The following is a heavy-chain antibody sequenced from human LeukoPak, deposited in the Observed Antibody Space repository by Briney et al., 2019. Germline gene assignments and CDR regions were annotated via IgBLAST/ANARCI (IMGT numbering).Heavy chain of an antibody. D-gene: IGHD3-10*01. J-gene: IGHJ6*03. V-gene: IGHV3-7*01. Sequence: GGSLRLSCAASGLTFSKYWMTWVRQAPGKGLEWVANIKEDGSEKYYVDSVKGRFTISRDNAKNSLYLQMNSLRAEDTAIYYCARDEGKYGSASKYYYYYYMDVWGKGTTVTISS. CDR3: ARDEGKYGSASKYYYYYYMDV. CDR1: GLTFSKYW. CDR2: IKEDGSEK.